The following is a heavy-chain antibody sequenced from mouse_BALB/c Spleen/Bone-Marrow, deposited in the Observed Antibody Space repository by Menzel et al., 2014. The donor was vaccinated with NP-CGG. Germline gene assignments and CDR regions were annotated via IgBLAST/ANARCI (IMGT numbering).Heavy chain of an antibody. CDR1: GYTFTNYW. D-gene: IGHD3-1*01. CDR2: FNPITAYT. V-gene: IGHV1-7*01. Sequence: QVQLQQSGAELAKPGASVKMSCKASGYTFTNYWMHWVKQRPGQGLEWIGYFNPITAYTEYNQKFKDKVTLTADKSSSTAYKELSSLTSEDPASHYLARWGQLGLRKAWFAYWGQGTLVTVSA. J-gene: IGHJ3*01. CDR3: ARWGQLGLRKAWFAY.